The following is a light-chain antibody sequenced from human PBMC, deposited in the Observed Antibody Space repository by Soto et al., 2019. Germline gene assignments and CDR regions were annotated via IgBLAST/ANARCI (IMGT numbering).Light chain of an antibody. CDR1: QSISSW. CDR2: DAS. CDR3: QQYNSYPLT. Sequence: DIQMTQSPSTLSASVGDRVTITCRASQSISSWLAWYQQKPGKAPKLLIYDASSLESGVPSRFSGSGSVTEFTLTISILQPDDFATYYCQQYNSYPLTFGGGNKVEIK. V-gene: IGKV1-5*01. J-gene: IGKJ4*01.